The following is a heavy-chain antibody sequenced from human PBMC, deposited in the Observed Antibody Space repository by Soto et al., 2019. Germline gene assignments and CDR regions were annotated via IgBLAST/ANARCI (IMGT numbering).Heavy chain of an antibody. Sequence: QLQLQESGPGLVKPSETLSLTCTVSGGSISSSSYYWGWIRQPPGKGLEWIGSIYYSGSTYYNPSLKSRVTISVDTSKNQFSLKLSSVTAADTAVYYCARQNYYDSSGYPNWFDPWGQGTLVTVSS. CDR2: IYYSGST. J-gene: IGHJ5*02. D-gene: IGHD3-22*01. CDR3: ARQNYYDSSGYPNWFDP. CDR1: GGSISSSSYY. V-gene: IGHV4-39*01.